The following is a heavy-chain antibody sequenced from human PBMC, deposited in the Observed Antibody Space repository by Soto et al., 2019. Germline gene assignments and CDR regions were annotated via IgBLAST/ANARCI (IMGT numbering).Heavy chain of an antibody. CDR3: VREGLEQGMGDY. Sequence: QVQLVQSGAEVKKPGASVKVSCKASGYTFTSYAMHWVRQAPGQRLEWMGWINAGNGNTKYSQKFQGRVTITRDTSVSTAYVELSGLRSEDTAVYYCVREGLEQGMGDYWGQGTPVVVFS. CDR1: GYTFTSYA. D-gene: IGHD7-27*01. J-gene: IGHJ4*02. V-gene: IGHV1-3*01. CDR2: INAGNGNT.